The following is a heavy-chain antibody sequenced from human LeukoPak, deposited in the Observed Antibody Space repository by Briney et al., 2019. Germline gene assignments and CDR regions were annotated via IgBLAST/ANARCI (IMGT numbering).Heavy chain of an antibody. Sequence: SETLSLTCTVSGGSISSSSYYWGWIRQPPGKGLEWIGSIYCSGSTYYNPSLKSRVTISVDTSKNQFSLKLSSVTAADTAVYYCARETTVVTLYWGQGTLVTVSS. CDR2: IYCSGST. CDR3: ARETTVVTLY. CDR1: GGSISSSSYY. V-gene: IGHV4-39*07. D-gene: IGHD4-23*01. J-gene: IGHJ4*02.